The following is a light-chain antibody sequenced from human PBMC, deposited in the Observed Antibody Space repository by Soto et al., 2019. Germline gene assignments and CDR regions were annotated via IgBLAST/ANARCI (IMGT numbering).Light chain of an antibody. J-gene: IGKJ1*01. V-gene: IGKV1-5*01. CDR1: HNIERW. CDR2: DAS. Sequence: IQMTQSPSTLSASVGDRVTITCRASHNIERWMAWYQQKPGKAPSLLIFDASTLHSGVPSRFSGSGSGTDFTLTISSLQPDDFATYYCQQFAISMTFCQGTKVEVK. CDR3: QQFAISMT.